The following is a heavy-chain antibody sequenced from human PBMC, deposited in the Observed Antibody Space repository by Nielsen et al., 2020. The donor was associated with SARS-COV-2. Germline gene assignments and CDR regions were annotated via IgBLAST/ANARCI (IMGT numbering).Heavy chain of an antibody. D-gene: IGHD6-13*01. CDR2: IYSGGST. Sequence: GGSLRLSCAASGFTVSSNYMSWVRQAPGKGLEWVSVIYSGGSTYYADSVKGRFTISRDNSKNTLYLQMNSLRAEDTAVYYCARAAAGFNYYYYGMDVWGQGTTVTVSS. CDR1: GFTVSSNY. CDR3: ARAAAGFNYYYYGMDV. V-gene: IGHV3-66*01. J-gene: IGHJ6*02.